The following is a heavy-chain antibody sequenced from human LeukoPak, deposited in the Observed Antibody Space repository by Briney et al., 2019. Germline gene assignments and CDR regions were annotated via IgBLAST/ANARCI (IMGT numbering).Heavy chain of an antibody. V-gene: IGHV3-7*05. CDR3: AKHYDFWTGYNANFDS. D-gene: IGHD3-3*01. J-gene: IGHJ4*02. CDR1: GFTFSSFW. CDR2: IKQDGSDK. Sequence: GGSLRLSCAASGFTFSSFWMSWVRQAPGKGLEWLANIKQDGSDKYYVDSVKGRFTISRDNAKNSQYLQMNSLRAEDTAVYYCAKHYDFWTGYNANFDSWGQGTLVTVSS.